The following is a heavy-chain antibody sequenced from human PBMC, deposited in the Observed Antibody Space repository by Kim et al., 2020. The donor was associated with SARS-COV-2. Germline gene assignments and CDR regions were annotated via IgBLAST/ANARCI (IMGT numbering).Heavy chain of an antibody. CDR2: ISGSGGST. Sequence: GGSLRLSCAASGFTFSSYAMSWVRQAPGKGLEWVSAISGSGGSTYYADSVKGRFTISRDNSKNTLYLQMNSLRAEDTAVYYCAKGGWVYRQREYNWFDPWGQGTLVTVSS. D-gene: IGHD6-13*01. V-gene: IGHV3-23*01. CDR1: GFTFSSYA. CDR3: AKGGWVYRQREYNWFDP. J-gene: IGHJ5*02.